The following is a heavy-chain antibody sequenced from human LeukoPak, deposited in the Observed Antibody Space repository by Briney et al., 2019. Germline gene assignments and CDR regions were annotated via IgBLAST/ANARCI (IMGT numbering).Heavy chain of an antibody. D-gene: IGHD5-24*01. V-gene: IGHV4-61*02. J-gene: IGHJ4*02. Sequence: PSQTLSLTCTVSGGSITSGSYYWSWIRQPAGKGLEWIGRVYTSGSTNYNPSLQSRVIISLDTSKNQFSLKLSSVTAADTAIYYCARLEMAAISFDYWGRGTLVTVSS. CDR2: VYTSGST. CDR3: ARLEMAAISFDY. CDR1: GGSITSGSYY.